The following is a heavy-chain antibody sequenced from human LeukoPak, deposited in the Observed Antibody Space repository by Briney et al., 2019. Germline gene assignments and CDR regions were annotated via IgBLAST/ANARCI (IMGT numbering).Heavy chain of an antibody. V-gene: IGHV1-3*01. J-gene: IGHJ6*02. CDR3: ARGPFYDILTGYYPVHYYYYYGMDV. CDR2: INAGNGDT. D-gene: IGHD3-9*01. CDR1: GYTFAKYA. Sequence: ASVKVSCTASGYTFAKYAIHWVRQAPGQRLEWMGWINAGNGDTRYSQKFQGRVTITADESTSTAYMELSSLRSEDTAVYYCARGPFYDILTGYYPVHYYYYYGMDVWGQGTTVTVSS.